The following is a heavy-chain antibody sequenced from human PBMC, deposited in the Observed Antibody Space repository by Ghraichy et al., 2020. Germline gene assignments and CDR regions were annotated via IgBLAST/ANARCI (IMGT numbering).Heavy chain of an antibody. CDR2: IYYTGNT. CDR1: GDSVTKTTLH. J-gene: IGHJ4*02. CDR3: VSLHSGYAWDFNF. V-gene: IGHV4-39*01. Sequence: SETLSLTCTVSGDSVTKTTLHWAWIRQPPGKGLEWIGTIYYTGNTYYNSSLTSRVTISIDTSKNQFSQRVTSVTAADTAVYYCVSLHSGYAWDFNFWGQGVLVAVSS. D-gene: IGHD5-12*01.